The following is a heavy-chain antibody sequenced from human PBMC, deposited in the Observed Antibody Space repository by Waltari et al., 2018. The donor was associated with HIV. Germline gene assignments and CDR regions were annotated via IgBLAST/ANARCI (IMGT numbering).Heavy chain of an antibody. CDR2: IIPIFGTA. CDR3: AREMEVVAAPNWFDP. D-gene: IGHD2-15*01. V-gene: IGHV1-69*06. CDR1: GGTFSSYS. Sequence: QVQLVQSGAEVKKPGSSVKVSCKASGGTFSSYSISWVRQAPGQGLEGMGGIIPIFGTANYAQKFQGRVTITADKSTSTAYMELSSLRSEDTAVYYCAREMEVVAAPNWFDPWGQGTLVTVSS. J-gene: IGHJ5*02.